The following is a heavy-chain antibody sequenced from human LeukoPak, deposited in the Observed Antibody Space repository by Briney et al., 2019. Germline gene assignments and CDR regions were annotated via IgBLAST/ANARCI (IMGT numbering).Heavy chain of an antibody. J-gene: IGHJ4*02. CDR1: GFTFSSFG. CDR2: ISVSGGST. CDR3: ASGYCGGDCYLFDY. V-gene: IGHV3-23*01. Sequence: GGTLRLSCAASGFTFSSFGMSWIRQAPGKGLEWVSAISVSGGSTYYADSVKGRFTISRDNSKNTLYLQMSSLRSEDTAVYYCASGYCGGDCYLFDYWGQGTLVTVSS. D-gene: IGHD2-21*02.